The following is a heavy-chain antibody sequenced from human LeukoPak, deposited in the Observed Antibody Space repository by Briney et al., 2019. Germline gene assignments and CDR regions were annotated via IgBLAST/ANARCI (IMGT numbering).Heavy chain of an antibody. CDR1: NYSISSGYY. CDR2: IYHNGST. CDR3: ARGVGPYLEWLLYFDY. D-gene: IGHD3-3*01. V-gene: IGHV4-38-2*02. Sequence: KPSETLSLNCTVSNYSISSGYYWGWIPQPPGKGLGGIGRIYHNGSTNYNPSLKSRVTISVDTSKNQFSLKLSSVTAADTAVYYCARGVGPYLEWLLYFDYWGQGTLVTVSS. J-gene: IGHJ4*02.